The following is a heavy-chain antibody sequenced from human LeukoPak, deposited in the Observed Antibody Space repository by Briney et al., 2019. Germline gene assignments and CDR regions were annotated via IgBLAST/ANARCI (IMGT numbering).Heavy chain of an antibody. Sequence: SETLSLTCTVSGGSISGHYWGWLRQPPGKGPEWIGYIYYTGDTNYIPSFESRVTISVDTSENQFSLKLRYVTAADTAIYYCVRVVTGSVDYWGQGTLVTVSS. J-gene: IGHJ4*02. CDR2: IYYTGDT. CDR3: VRVVTGSVDY. D-gene: IGHD1-26*01. V-gene: IGHV4-59*11. CDR1: GGSISGHY.